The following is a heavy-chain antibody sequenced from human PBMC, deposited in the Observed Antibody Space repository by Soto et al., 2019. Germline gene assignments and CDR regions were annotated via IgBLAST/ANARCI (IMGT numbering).Heavy chain of an antibody. J-gene: IGHJ5*02. Sequence: SETLSLTCTVSGGSISSYYWSWIRQPPGKGLEWIGYIYYSGSTNYNPSLKSRVTISVDTSKNQFSLKLSSVTAADTAVYYCARAPRGYGDYDVRFGTRFDPWGQGTLVTVSS. CDR3: ARAPRGYGDYDVRFGTRFDP. D-gene: IGHD4-17*01. CDR1: GGSISSYY. CDR2: IYYSGST. V-gene: IGHV4-59*01.